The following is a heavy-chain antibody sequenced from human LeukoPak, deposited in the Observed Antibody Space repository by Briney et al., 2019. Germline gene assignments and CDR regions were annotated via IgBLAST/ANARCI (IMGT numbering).Heavy chain of an antibody. D-gene: IGHD6-13*01. CDR3: ARDGSSWFLDAFDI. V-gene: IGHV4-59*01. CDR1: GGSISSYY. CDR2: IYYSGST. J-gene: IGHJ3*02. Sequence: SETLSLTCTVSGGSISSYYWSWIRQPPGKGLEWIGYIYYSGSTNYNPSLKSRVTISVDTSKNQFSLKLSSVTAADTAVCYCARDGSSWFLDAFDIWGQGTMVTVSS.